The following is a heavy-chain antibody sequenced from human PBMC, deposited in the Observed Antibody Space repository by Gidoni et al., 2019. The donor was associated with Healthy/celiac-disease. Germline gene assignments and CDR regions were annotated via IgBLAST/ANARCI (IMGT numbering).Heavy chain of an antibody. D-gene: IGHD1-26*01. CDR3: ARDRTWELLLDY. V-gene: IGHV3-21*01. CDR1: DFTFSSYS. Sequence: EVQLVESGGGLVKPGGSLRRSCSASDFTFSSYSMNWVRQAPGKGLEWVSSISSSSSYIYYADSVKGRFTISRDNAKNSLYLQMNSLRAEDTAVYYCARDRTWELLLDYWGQGTLVTVSS. J-gene: IGHJ4*02. CDR2: ISSSSSYI.